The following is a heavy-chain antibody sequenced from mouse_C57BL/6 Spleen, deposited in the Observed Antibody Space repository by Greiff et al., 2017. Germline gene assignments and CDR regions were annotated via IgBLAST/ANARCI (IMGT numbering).Heavy chain of an antibody. CDR1: GFTFSSYG. J-gene: IGHJ2*01. CDR2: ISSGGSYT. D-gene: IGHD2-3*01. CDR3: ARHEGYDYFDY. Sequence: EVQRVESGGDLVKPGGSLKLSCAASGFTFSSYGMSWVRQTPDKRLEWVATISSGGSYTYYPDSVKGRFTISRDNAKNTLYLQMSSLKSEDTAMYYCARHEGYDYFDYWGQGTTLTVSS. V-gene: IGHV5-6*01.